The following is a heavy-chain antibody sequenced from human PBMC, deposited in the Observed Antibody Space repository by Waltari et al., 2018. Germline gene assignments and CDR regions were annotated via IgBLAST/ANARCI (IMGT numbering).Heavy chain of an antibody. Sequence: GSTNYNPSLKSRVTISVDTSKNQFSLKLSSVTAADTAVYYCARVVAATHYYYYMDVWGKGTTVTVSS. J-gene: IGHJ6*03. CDR2: GST. CDR3: ARVVAATHYYYYMDV. V-gene: IGHV4-59*01. D-gene: IGHD2-15*01.